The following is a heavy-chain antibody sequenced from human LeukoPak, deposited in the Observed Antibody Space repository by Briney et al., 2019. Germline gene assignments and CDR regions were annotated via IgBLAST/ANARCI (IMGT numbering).Heavy chain of an antibody. J-gene: IGHJ4*02. CDR1: GGSISSGGYY. V-gene: IGHV4-31*03. D-gene: IGHD4-17*01. CDR2: IYYSGST. Sequence: SETLSLTCTVSGGSISSGGYYWSWICQHPGKGLEWIGYIYYSGSTYYNPSLKSRVTISVDTSKNQFSLKLSSVTAADTAVYYCASSTVTTRYPHVYNDYWGQGTLVTVSS. CDR3: ASSTVTTRYPHVYNDY.